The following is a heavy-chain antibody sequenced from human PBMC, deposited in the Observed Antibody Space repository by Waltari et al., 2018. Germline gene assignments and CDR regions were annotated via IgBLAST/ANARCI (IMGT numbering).Heavy chain of an antibody. CDR3: ARELKGSGWYPSYFDY. D-gene: IGHD6-19*01. CDR2: IIPICGTA. CDR1: GGTFSSYA. Sequence: QVQLVQSGAEVKKPGSSVKVSCKASGGTFSSYAISWVRQAPGQGLEWMGGIIPICGTANYAQKVQGRVTITADESTSTAYMELSSLRSEDTAVYYCARELKGSGWYPSYFDYWGQGTLVTVSS. V-gene: IGHV1-69*01. J-gene: IGHJ4*02.